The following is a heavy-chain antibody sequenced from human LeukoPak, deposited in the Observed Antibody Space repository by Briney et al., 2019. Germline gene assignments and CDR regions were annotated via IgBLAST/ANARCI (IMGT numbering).Heavy chain of an antibody. D-gene: IGHD6-13*01. J-gene: IGHJ4*02. CDR2: INHSGST. CDR1: GGSFSGYY. CDR3: AKSSTRAYFDY. Sequence: SETLSLTCAVYGGSFSGYYWSWIRQPPGKGLEWIGEINHSGSTNYNPSLKSRVTISVDTSKNQFSLKLCSVTAADTAVYYCAKSSTRAYFDYWGQGTLVTVSS. V-gene: IGHV4-34*01.